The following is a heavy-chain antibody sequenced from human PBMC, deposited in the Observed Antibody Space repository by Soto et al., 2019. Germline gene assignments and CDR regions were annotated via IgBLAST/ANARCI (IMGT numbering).Heavy chain of an antibody. Sequence: GGSLRLSCAVSGFTFNIAAIHWVRQASGKGLEWVGLITNKANGYATAYAPSVKGRITVSRDDSKNMAFLQMNSLKTEDTAVYYCVRDDIGVGLDHWGLGT. D-gene: IGHD1-26*01. CDR2: ITNKANGYAT. CDR3: VRDDIGVGLDH. V-gene: IGHV3-73*01. CDR1: GFTFNIAA. J-gene: IGHJ4*02.